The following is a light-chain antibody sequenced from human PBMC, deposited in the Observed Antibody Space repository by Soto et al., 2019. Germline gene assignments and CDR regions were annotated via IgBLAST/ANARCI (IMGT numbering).Light chain of an antibody. V-gene: IGLV2-11*01. Sequence: QSALTQPRSVSGSPEQSVTISCTGTSSDVGGHNYVSWYQQYPGKAPKLLLSSVSKRPSGVPDRFSGSKSGNTASLTISGLQAEDEADYYCCSYAGSYTYVFGTGTKVTVL. CDR1: SSDVGGHNY. CDR3: CSYAGSYTYV. CDR2: SVS. J-gene: IGLJ1*01.